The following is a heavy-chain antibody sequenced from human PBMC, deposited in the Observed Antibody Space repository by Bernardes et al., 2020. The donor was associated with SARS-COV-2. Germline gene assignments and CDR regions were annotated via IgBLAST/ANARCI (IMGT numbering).Heavy chain of an antibody. V-gene: IGHV4-59*01. CDR1: GGSISSYY. J-gene: IGHJ5*02. CDR2: IYYSGST. D-gene: IGHD3-22*01. CDR3: ARDHYDSSGHNWFDP. Sequence: SETLSLTCTVSGGSISSYYWSWIRQPPGKGLEWIGYIYYSGSTNYNPSLKSRVTISVDTSKNQFSLKLSSVTAADTAVYYCARDHYDSSGHNWFDPWGQGTLVTVSS.